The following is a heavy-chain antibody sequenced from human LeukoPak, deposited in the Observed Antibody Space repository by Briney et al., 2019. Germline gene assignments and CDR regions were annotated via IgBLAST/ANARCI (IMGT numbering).Heavy chain of an antibody. CDR3: TLPNGATYYYYGMDV. V-gene: IGHV3-15*01. D-gene: IGHD3-10*01. Sequence: GGSLRLSCAASGFTFSNAWMSWVRQAPGKGLEWVGRIKSKTDGGTTDYAAPVKGRFTISRDDSKNTLYLQMNSLKTEDTAVYYCTLPNGATYYYYGMDVWGQGTTVTVSS. CDR2: IKSKTDGGTT. CDR1: GFTFSNAW. J-gene: IGHJ6*02.